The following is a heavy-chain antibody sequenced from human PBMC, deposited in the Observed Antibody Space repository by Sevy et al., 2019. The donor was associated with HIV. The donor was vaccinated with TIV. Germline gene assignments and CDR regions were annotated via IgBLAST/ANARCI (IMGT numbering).Heavy chain of an antibody. CDR3: ARLKLHYDPYYFDL. J-gene: IGHJ4*02. Sequence: GGSLRLSCAASGFTFSDSWMSWVRQAPAKGLEWVANIKQDGSKKYYVDSVKGRFIVSRDNAKKSLYLEMSSLRAEDTAVYYCARLKLHYDPYYFDLWGQGTLVTVSS. D-gene: IGHD3-16*01. CDR2: IKQDGSKK. CDR1: GFTFSDSW. V-gene: IGHV3-7*01.